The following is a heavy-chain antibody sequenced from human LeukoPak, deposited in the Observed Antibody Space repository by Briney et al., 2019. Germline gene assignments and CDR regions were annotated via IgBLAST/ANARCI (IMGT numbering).Heavy chain of an antibody. V-gene: IGHV3-30*18. Sequence: PGGSLRLSCAASGFTFSSFGMHWVRQAPGKGLEWVAVISYDGINKYYADSVKGRFTISRDNSKNTVFLQMNSLRAEDTAVYYCAKDLVDSSSWYPNRALHCWGQGTLVTVSS. CDR1: GFTFSSFG. CDR2: ISYDGINK. CDR3: AKDLVDSSSWYPNRALHC. D-gene: IGHD6-13*01. J-gene: IGHJ4*02.